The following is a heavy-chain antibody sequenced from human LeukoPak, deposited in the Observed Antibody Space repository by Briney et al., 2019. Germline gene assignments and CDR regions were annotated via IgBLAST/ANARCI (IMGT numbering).Heavy chain of an antibody. J-gene: IGHJ5*02. D-gene: IGHD2-15*01. CDR1: GFTFRSYG. V-gene: IGHV3-30*18. CDR3: AKDNYCSGGSCLGWFDP. CDR2: ISYDGTNK. Sequence: SGGSLRLSCAASGFTFRSYGMHWVRQAPGKGLEWVAVISYDGTNKYYADSVKGRFTISRDNSKNTLYMHMNSLRAEDTAVYYCAKDNYCSGGSCLGWFDPWGQGTLVTVPS.